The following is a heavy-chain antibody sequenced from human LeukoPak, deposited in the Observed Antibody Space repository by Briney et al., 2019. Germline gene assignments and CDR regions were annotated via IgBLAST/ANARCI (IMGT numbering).Heavy chain of an antibody. D-gene: IGHD3-22*01. J-gene: IGHJ4*02. CDR1: GFIFTNYA. V-gene: IGHV3-23*01. CDR3: AKGSYYDSSGSFYFDY. CDR2: ISGSGGST. Sequence: GGSLRLSCAASGFIFTNYAITWVRQAPGKGLEWVSAISGSGGSTYYGDSVKGRFTISRDNSKNTLYVQVNSLGTEDTAAYYCAKGSYYDSSGSFYFDYWGQGTLVTVSS.